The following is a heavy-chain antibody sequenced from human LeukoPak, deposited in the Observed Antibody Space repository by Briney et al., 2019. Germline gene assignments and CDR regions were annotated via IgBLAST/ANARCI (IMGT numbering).Heavy chain of an antibody. D-gene: IGHD2-2*01. J-gene: IGHJ5*02. Sequence: PSETLSLTCTVSGGSISSGSYYWSWIRQPAGKGLEWIGRIYTSGSTNYNPSLKSRVTISVDTSKNQFSLKLSYVTAADTAVYYCARDGCSSTSCYHLGYNWFDPWGQGTLVTVSS. V-gene: IGHV4-61*02. CDR2: IYTSGST. CDR1: GGSISSGSYY. CDR3: ARDGCSSTSCYHLGYNWFDP.